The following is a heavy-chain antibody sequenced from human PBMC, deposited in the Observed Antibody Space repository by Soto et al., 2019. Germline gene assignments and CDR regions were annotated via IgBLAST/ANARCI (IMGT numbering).Heavy chain of an antibody. CDR2: VSTSGRST. V-gene: IGHV3-64D*06. Sequence: VGSLRLSCSDSGFIFGEFTIYGVSQVPGKGLEAISAVSTSGRSTYYADSVKDRFTISRDNSKNTLFLQMGSLRPEDTAIYYCVKQAHGLDGVAFDYWGQGTQVTVSS. J-gene: IGHJ4*02. CDR3: VKQAHGLDGVAFDY. D-gene: IGHD2-15*01. CDR1: GFIFGEFT.